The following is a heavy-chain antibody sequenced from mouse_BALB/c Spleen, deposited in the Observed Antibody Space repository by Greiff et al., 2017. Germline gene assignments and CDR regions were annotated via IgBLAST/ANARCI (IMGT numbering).Heavy chain of an antibody. CDR1: GFNITDYY. Sequence: VQLQQSGAELVRPGALVKLSCKASGFNITDYYMHWVKQRPEQGLEWIGWIDPENGNTIYDPKFQGKASITADTSSNTAYLQLSSLTSEDTAVYYCARWGGYYFDYWGQGTTLTVSS. J-gene: IGHJ2*01. CDR2: IDPENGNT. V-gene: IGHV14-1*02. CDR3: ARWGGYYFDY. D-gene: IGHD1-1*02.